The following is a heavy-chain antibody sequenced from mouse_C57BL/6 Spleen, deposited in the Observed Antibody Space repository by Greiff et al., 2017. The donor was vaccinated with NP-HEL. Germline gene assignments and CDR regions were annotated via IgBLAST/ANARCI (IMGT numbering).Heavy chain of an antibody. CDR2: ISSGGSYT. D-gene: IGHD2-4*01. CDR3: ARRADYHWYFDV. CDR1: GFTFRSYG. Sequence: VQLKESGGDLVKPGGSLKLSCAASGFTFRSYGMSWVRQTPDKRLEWVATISSGGSYTSYPDSVKGRFTISRDNAKNTLYLPMSSLKSEDTAMYYGARRADYHWYFDVWGTGTTVTVSS. V-gene: IGHV5-6*01. J-gene: IGHJ1*03.